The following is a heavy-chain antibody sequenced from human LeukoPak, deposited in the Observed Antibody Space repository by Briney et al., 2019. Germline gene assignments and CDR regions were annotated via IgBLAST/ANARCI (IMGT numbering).Heavy chain of an antibody. D-gene: IGHD3-10*01. CDR1: GFTFSSYE. CDR3: ARGPLWFGELFTPFDY. CDR2: ISSSSSYI. J-gene: IGHJ4*02. Sequence: GGSLRLSCAASGFTFSSYEMNWVRQAPGKGLEWVSSISSSSSYIYYADSVKGRFTISRDNAKNSLYLQMNSLRAEDTAVYYCARGPLWFGELFTPFDYWGQGTLVTVSS. V-gene: IGHV3-21*01.